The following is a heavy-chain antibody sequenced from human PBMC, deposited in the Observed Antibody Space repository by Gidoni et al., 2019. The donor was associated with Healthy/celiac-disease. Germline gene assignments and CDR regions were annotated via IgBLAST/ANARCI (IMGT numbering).Heavy chain of an antibody. J-gene: IGHJ4*02. CDR1: GSTFSSSA. D-gene: IGHD1-26*01. CDR2: IRSKANSYAT. V-gene: IGHV3-73*02. Sequence: EVQLVESGGGLVQPGGSLHLPCAAPGSTFSSSAMHWVRQASGKGLEWVGRIRSKANSYATAYAASVKGRFTISRDDSKNTAYLQMNSLKTEDTAVYYCTSQLGSFSAGPNDYWGQGTLVTVSS. CDR3: TSQLGSFSAGPNDY.